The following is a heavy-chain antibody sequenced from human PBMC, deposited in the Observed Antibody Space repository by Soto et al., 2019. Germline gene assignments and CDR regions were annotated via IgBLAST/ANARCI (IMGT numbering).Heavy chain of an antibody. CDR3: ARVADCSGGSCYFSVDY. Sequence: SETLSLTCTVSGDSISSINNYWSWIRQPPGEGLEWIGFISYSGTTSYSPSLKSRVAISLDTSKNQFSLSLNFVTAADTAVYYCARVADCSGGSCYFSVDYWGQGTLVTVSS. D-gene: IGHD2-15*01. V-gene: IGHV4-30-4*01. J-gene: IGHJ4*02. CDR2: ISYSGTT. CDR1: GDSISSINNY.